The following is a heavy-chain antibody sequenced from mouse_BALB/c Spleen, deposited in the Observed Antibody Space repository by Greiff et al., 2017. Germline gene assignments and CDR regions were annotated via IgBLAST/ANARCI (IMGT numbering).Heavy chain of an antibody. V-gene: IGHV1-54*02. CDR1: GYAFTNYL. Sequence: VQLQQSGAELVRPGTSVKVSCKASGYAFTNYLIEWVKQRPGQGLEWIGVIYPGSGSTYYNEKFKGKATLTADKSSNTAYMQLSSLTSEDSAVYFCARWGGGYDYFDYWGQGTTLTVSS. J-gene: IGHJ2*01. CDR2: IYPGSGST. D-gene: IGHD2-2*01. CDR3: ARWGGGYDYFDY.